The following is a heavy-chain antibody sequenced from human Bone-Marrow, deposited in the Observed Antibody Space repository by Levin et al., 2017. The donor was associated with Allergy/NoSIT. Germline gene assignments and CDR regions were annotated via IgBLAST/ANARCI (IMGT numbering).Heavy chain of an antibody. CDR1: GFTFSVYG. J-gene: IGHJ4*01. Sequence: GESLKISCAASGFTFSVYGMRWVRQAPGKGLEWVSYISGGSSTIHYTESVKGRFTVSRDNAKNSLYLEMNSLRAEDTAVYYCARGRGGDGRDYWGQGILVIGSS. CDR2: ISGGSSTI. CDR3: ARGRGGDGRDY. D-gene: IGHD2-21*02. V-gene: IGHV3-48*01.